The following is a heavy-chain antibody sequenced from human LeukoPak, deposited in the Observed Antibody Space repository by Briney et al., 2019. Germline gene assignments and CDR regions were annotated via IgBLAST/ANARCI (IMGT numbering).Heavy chain of an antibody. CDR2: IYYSGST. J-gene: IGHJ4*02. V-gene: IGHV4-59*01. CDR3: AGDSSGWTGIDY. D-gene: IGHD6-19*01. Sequence: SETLSLTCPVSGGSISSYYWSWIRQPPGKGLEWIGYIYYSGSTNYNPSLKSRVTISVDTSKNQFSLKLSSVTAADTAVYYCAGDSSGWTGIDYWGQGTLVTVSS. CDR1: GGSISSYY.